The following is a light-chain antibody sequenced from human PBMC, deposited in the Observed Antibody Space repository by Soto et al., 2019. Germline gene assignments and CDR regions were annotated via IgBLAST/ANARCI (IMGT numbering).Light chain of an antibody. CDR2: GAS. Sequence: EIVLTQSPGTLSLSPGERATLSCRASQSVSSSYLAWYQQKPGQAPMLLIYGASSRATGIPDRFSGSGSGTDFTLTISRLEPEDFAVYYFQQYGSSPPYTFGQGTKLEIK. CDR3: QQYGSSPPYT. CDR1: QSVSSSY. J-gene: IGKJ2*01. V-gene: IGKV3-20*01.